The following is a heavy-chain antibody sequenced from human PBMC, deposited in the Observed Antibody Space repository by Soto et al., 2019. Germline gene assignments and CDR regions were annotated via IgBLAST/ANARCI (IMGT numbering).Heavy chain of an antibody. CDR2: IIPIFGTA. V-gene: IGHV1-69*13. D-gene: IGHD3-22*01. J-gene: IGHJ4*02. CDR3: ARDQSHYYDSSGLDAYYFDY. Sequence: SVKVSCKASGGTFSSYAISWVRQAPGQGLEWMGGIIPIFGTANYAQKFQGRVTITADESTSTAYMELSSLRSEDTAVYYCARDQSHYYDSSGLDAYYFDYWGQGTLVTVSS. CDR1: GGTFSSYA.